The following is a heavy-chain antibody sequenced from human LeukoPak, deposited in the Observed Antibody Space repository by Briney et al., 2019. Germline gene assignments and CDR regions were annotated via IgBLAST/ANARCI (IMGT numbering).Heavy chain of an antibody. CDR3: AGVRVVARTRSRWFDP. CDR1: GGSISSYY. D-gene: IGHD6-19*01. CDR2: IYDTGIYDTENT. V-gene: IGHV4-59*01. Sequence: PSETLSLTCNVSGGSISSYYWSWIRQPPGEGLEWIGYIYDTGIYDTENTNYNPSVRSRVTITLDIWKNLSAVKLASVAAADTAVQCCAGVRVVARTRSRWFDPWGQGTLVTVSS. J-gene: IGHJ5*02.